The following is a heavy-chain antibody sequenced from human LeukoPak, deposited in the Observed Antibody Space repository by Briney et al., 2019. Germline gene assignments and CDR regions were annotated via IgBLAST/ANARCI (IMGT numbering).Heavy chain of an antibody. CDR1: GFPFINYN. V-gene: IGHV3-69-1*01. J-gene: IGHJ6*03. CDR3: ARDREWKQYSYYYMDV. D-gene: IGHD5-18*01. CDR2: ITSSNTI. Sequence: PGGSLRPSCAASGFPFINYNMNWVRQAPGKGLEWISYITSSNTIYYAASVKGRFTISRDNAKNSLYLQMNSLRAEDTAVYFCARDREWKQYSYYYMDVWGKGTMVTVSS.